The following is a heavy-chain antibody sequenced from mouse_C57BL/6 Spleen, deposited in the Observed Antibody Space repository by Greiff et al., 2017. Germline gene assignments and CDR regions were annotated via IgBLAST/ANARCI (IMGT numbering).Heavy chain of an antibody. J-gene: IGHJ3*01. CDR1: GYTFTSYW. V-gene: IGHV1-52*01. CDR2: IDPSDSET. D-gene: IGHD2-4*01. Sequence: QVQLQQPGAELVRPGSSVQLSCKASGYTFTSYWMHWVKQRPIQGLEWIGNIDPSDSETHYNQKFKDKATLTVDNSSSTAYMQLSSLTSEDSAVYYCARRYYDYDGAWFAYWGQGTLVTVSA. CDR3: ARRYYDYDGAWFAY.